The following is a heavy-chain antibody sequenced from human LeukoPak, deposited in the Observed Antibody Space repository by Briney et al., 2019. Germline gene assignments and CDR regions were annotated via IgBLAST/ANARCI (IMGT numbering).Heavy chain of an antibody. V-gene: IGHV3-23*01. J-gene: IGHJ4*01. D-gene: IGHD5-12*01. CDR1: GFTFSSYA. CDR2: ISGSGGST. CDR3: ANSRTDIRCFDY. Sequence: GGSLRLSCAASGFTFSSYAMSWVRQAPGKGLEWVSAISGSGGSTYYADSVKGRFTISRDNSKNTLYLQMNSLRAEDTAVYYCANSRTDIRCFDYWGQGTLVTVSS.